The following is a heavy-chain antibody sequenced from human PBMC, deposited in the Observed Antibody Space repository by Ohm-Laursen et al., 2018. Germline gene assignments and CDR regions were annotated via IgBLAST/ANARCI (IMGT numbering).Heavy chain of an antibody. V-gene: IGHV3-11*01. J-gene: IGHJ4*02. Sequence: GSLRLSCAASGFTFSDYYMKWIRQAPGKGLEWISSISSRGRTIFYTDSVKGRFTISRDNAKNSLYLQMNSLRAEDTAVYYCATEFPRHSTGRVIGYWGRGTLVTVSS. CDR2: ISSRGRTI. CDR3: ATEFPRHSTGRVIGY. CDR1: GFTFSDYY. D-gene: IGHD6-19*01.